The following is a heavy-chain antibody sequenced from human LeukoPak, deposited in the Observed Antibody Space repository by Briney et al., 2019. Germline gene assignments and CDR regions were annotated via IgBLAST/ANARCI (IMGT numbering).Heavy chain of an antibody. CDR1: GASISSSSYY. V-gene: IGHV4-39*07. CDR2: VYYTGPS. CDR3: ARGAPPQN. J-gene: IGHJ4*02. Sequence: SPTLSLTCTVSGASISSSSYYWGWIRQPPGKGLEWIGSVYYTGPSYYNPSLKSPLTISIDTSKNHFSLNLPSVTAADTAVYYCARGAPPQNWGQGALVTVSS.